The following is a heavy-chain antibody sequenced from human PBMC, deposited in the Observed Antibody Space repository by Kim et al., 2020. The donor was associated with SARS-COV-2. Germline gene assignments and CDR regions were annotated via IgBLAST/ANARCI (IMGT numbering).Heavy chain of an antibody. CDR3: ATYSSSWSTVDY. D-gene: IGHD6-13*01. Sequence: ASVKVSCKASGYTFTSYDINWVRQATGQGLEWMGWMNPNSGNTGYAQKFQGRVTMTRNTSISTAYMELSSLRSEDTAVYYCATYSSSWSTVDYWGQGTLVTVSS. V-gene: IGHV1-8*01. J-gene: IGHJ4*02. CDR1: GYTFTSYD. CDR2: MNPNSGNT.